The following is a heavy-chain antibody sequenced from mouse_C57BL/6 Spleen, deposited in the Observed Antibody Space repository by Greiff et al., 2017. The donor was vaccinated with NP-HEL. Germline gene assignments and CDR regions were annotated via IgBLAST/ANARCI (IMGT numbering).Heavy chain of an antibody. J-gene: IGHJ3*01. CDR3: ARGEGYYGSSPWFAN. V-gene: IGHV3-6*01. D-gene: IGHD1-1*01. CDR2: ISYDGSN. Sequence: EVQRVESGPGLVKPSQSLSLTCSVTGYSITSGYYWNWIRQFPGNKLEWMGYISYDGSNNYNPSLKNRISITRDTSKNQFFLKLNSVTTEDTATYYCARGEGYYGSSPWFANWGQGTLVTVSA. CDR1: GYSITSGYY.